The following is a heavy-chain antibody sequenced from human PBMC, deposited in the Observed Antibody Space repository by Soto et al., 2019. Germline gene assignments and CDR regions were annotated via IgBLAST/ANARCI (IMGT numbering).Heavy chain of an antibody. CDR1: GFTFNSFW. D-gene: IGHD1-26*01. Sequence: EVQLVESGGGLVQPGGSLTLSGAASGFTFNSFWMHWVRQTPGKGQVWVSRVNSDGPDTVYADSVKGRFTLSRDNAKNTVFLQMSSLRAGDTAVYYCTRGRENYSYFDYWGQGIVVTVSS. CDR2: VNSDGPDT. V-gene: IGHV3-74*01. CDR3: TRGRENYSYFDY. J-gene: IGHJ4*02.